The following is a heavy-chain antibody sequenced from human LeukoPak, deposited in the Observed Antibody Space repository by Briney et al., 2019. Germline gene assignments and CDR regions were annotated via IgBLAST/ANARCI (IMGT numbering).Heavy chain of an antibody. CDR3: ARASLLWFGECHFDY. CDR2: IKQDGSEK. V-gene: IGHV3-7*01. J-gene: IGHJ4*02. Sequence: GGSLRLSCAASGFTFSSYWMSWVRQAPGKGLEWVANIKQDGSEKYYVDSVKGRFTISRGNAKNSLYLQMNSLRAEDTAVYYCARASLLWFGECHFDYWGQGTLVTVSS. CDR1: GFTFSSYW. D-gene: IGHD3-10*01.